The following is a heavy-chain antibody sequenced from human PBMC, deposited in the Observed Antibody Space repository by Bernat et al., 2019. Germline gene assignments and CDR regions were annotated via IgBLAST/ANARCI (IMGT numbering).Heavy chain of an antibody. CDR2: ISYDGSNK. CDR1: GFTFSSYG. J-gene: IGHJ5*02. V-gene: IGHV3-30*18. D-gene: IGHD3-9*01. Sequence: QVQLVESGGGVVQPGRSLRLSCAASGFTFSSYGMHWVRQAPGKGLEWVAVISYDGSNKYYADYVKGRFTISRDNSKNTLYLQMNSLRAEDTAVYYCAKVSESYDILTGYRDNWFDPWGQGTLVTVSS. CDR3: AKVSESYDILTGYRDNWFDP.